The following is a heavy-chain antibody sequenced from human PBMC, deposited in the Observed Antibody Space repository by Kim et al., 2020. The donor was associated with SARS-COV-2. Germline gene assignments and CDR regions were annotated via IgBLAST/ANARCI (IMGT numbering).Heavy chain of an antibody. D-gene: IGHD2-2*01. Sequence: SETLSLTCSVSGGSIGYGGHYWTWIRQRPGKGLEWIGYIYYSGSTFSNPSLKSRLNLSVDISKNQFSLRLTSVTAADTAMYYCARYCSSTSCRQVVSAFDIWDQGTMVTVSS. CDR1: GGSIGYGGHY. J-gene: IGHJ3*02. V-gene: IGHV4-31*03. CDR2: IYYSGST. CDR3: ARYCSSTSCRQVVSAFDI.